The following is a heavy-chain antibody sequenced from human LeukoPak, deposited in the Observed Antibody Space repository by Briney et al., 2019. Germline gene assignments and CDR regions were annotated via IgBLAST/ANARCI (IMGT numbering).Heavy chain of an antibody. CDR2: INPNSGGT. CDR3: ARDNGPVLRYFDWLLPFDY. J-gene: IGHJ4*02. D-gene: IGHD3-9*01. Sequence: ASVKVSCKASGYTFTSYGISWVRQAPGQGLEWMGWINPNSGGTNYAQKFQGRVTMTRDTSISTAYMELSRLRSDDTAVYYCARDNGPVLRYFDWLLPFDYWGQGTLVTVSS. CDR1: GYTFTSYG. V-gene: IGHV1-2*02.